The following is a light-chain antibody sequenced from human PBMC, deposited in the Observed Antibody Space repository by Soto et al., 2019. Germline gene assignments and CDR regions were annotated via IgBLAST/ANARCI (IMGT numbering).Light chain of an antibody. CDR1: SGHSNYA. CDR3: QTWGTAIRV. J-gene: IGLJ2*01. Sequence: QSVLTQSPSASASLGASVKLTCTLSSGHSNYAIAWHQQQPEKGPRYLMKLNSDGSHSKGDGIPDRFSGSSSGAERYLTISSLQYEDEADYYCQTWGTAIRVFGGGTKLTVL. V-gene: IGLV4-69*01. CDR2: LNSDGSH.